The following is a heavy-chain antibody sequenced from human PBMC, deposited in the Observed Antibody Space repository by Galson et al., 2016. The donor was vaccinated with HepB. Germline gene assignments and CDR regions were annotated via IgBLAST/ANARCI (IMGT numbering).Heavy chain of an antibody. V-gene: IGHV3-74*01. J-gene: IGHJ6*02. CDR1: GFTFSNYW. D-gene: IGHD4-17*01. CDR2: IKSDMST. Sequence: SLRLSCAASGFTFSNYWMHWVRQAPGKGLVWVSYIKSDMSTNYADSVKGRFTISRDNAKNTLYLQLNSLRAEDTAVYFCARDYGYGLDVWGQGITVTVSS. CDR3: ARDYGYGLDV.